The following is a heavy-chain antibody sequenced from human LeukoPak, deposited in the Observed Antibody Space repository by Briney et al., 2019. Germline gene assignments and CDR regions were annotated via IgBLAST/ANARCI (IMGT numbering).Heavy chain of an antibody. CDR2: VYHNGET. CDR3: VTPRSWELSDMAV. D-gene: IGHD1-26*01. V-gene: IGHV4-38-2*02. J-gene: IGHJ6*03. CDR1: GYPITTNYY. Sequence: NPSETLSLTCTVSGYPITTNYYWAWIRQSPGTGLEWIGSVYHNGETYYNPSLKSRVIISVDTSKNEFSLRLTSVTAADTAVYYCVTPRSWELSDMAVWGKGTTVIVSS.